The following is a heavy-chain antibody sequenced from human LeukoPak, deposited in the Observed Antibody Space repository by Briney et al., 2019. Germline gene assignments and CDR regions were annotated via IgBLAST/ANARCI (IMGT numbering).Heavy chain of an antibody. CDR3: AGNGYYDGSGSYAFDY. Sequence: GRSLRLSCAASGFTFSSYAMHWVRQAPGKGLEWVAVISYDGSNKYYADSVKGRFTISRDNSKNTLYLQMNSLRAEDTAVYYCAGNGYYDGSGSYAFDYWGQGTLVTVSS. V-gene: IGHV3-30-3*01. D-gene: IGHD3-22*01. CDR2: ISYDGSNK. CDR1: GFTFSSYA. J-gene: IGHJ4*02.